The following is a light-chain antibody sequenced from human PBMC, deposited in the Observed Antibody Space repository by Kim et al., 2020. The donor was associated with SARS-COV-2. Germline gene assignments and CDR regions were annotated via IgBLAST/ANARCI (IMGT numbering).Light chain of an antibody. J-gene: IGKJ2*01. CDR2: DVS. V-gene: IGKV3-20*01. Sequence: SPGERPSLSCRAMKTVGSDKLAWYQQSPGQAPRLLVHDVSNRATGIPDRFSGSGSGTDFSLTISRVEPEDFAVYFCQQYATSPPYTFGQGTKLEI. CDR3: QQYATSPPYT. CDR1: KTVGSDK.